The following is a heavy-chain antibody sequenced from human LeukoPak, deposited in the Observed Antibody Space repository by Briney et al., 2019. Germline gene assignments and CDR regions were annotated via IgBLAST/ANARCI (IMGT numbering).Heavy chain of an antibody. Sequence: PSQTLSLTCTVSGVSITTGFHWNWIRQRPGEGLEWIGTIYYSGSTNYNPSLKSRVTMSVDTSKNQFSLKLSSVTAADTAVYYCARLRPGGYCSSTSCLNWFDPWGQGTLVTVSS. J-gene: IGHJ5*02. CDR1: GVSITTGFH. CDR3: ARLRPGGYCSSTSCLNWFDP. CDR2: IYYSGST. D-gene: IGHD2-2*01. V-gene: IGHV4-30-4*01.